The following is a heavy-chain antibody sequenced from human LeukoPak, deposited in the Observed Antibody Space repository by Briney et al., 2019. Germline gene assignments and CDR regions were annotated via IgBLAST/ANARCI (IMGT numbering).Heavy chain of an antibody. D-gene: IGHD3-3*01. J-gene: IGHJ6*02. Sequence: GGSLRLSCSASGFTFSSYAMHWVRQAPGKGLEYVSAISSNGGSTYYADSVKGRFTISRDNSKNTLYLQMSSLRAEDTAVYYCARQISPTRVYYYGMDVWGQGTTVTVSS. CDR1: GFTFSSYA. CDR3: ARQISPTRVYYYGMDV. CDR2: ISSNGGST. V-gene: IGHV3-64D*06.